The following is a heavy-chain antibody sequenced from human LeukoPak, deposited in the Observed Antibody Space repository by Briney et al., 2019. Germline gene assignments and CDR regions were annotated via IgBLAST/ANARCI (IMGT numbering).Heavy chain of an antibody. D-gene: IGHD4-23*01. J-gene: IGHJ4*02. CDR1: GGSISSSSYY. Sequence: PSETLSLTCTASGGSISSSSYYWGWIRQPPGKGLEWIGSIYNSGSTYYNPSLNSRVTISVDTSKNQFSLKLSSVTAADTAVYYCARHDPPRWPYYFDYWGQGTLVTVSS. CDR3: ARHDPPRWPYYFDY. V-gene: IGHV4-39*01. CDR2: IYNSGST.